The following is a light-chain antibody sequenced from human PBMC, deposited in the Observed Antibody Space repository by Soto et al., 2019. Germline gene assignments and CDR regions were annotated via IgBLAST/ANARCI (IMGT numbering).Light chain of an antibody. CDR1: QSVSSTF. V-gene: IGKV3-20*01. CDR3: QQFDSSVT. J-gene: IGKJ1*01. CDR2: GAS. Sequence: EIVLTQSPGSLSLSPGERATLSCRASQSVSSTFFAWYQQRPGQAPRLLMYGASSRATGIPERFSGSGSGTDFALTISRLEPEVFAVYYCQQFDSSVTFGQGTKVEIK.